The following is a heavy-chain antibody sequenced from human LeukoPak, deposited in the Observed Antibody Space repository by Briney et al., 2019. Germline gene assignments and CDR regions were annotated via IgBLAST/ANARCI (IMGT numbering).Heavy chain of an antibody. Sequence: KASETLSLTCTVSGGSVSSSYYWGWIRQPPGKGLEWIGSIYYSGSTYYNPSLKSRVSISGDTSKNQFSLKLNSLTAADTAVYYCARGARSLFSGSFFYWGQGTLVTVSS. D-gene: IGHD1-26*01. CDR1: GGSVSSSYY. CDR3: ARGARSLFSGSFFY. CDR2: IYYSGST. J-gene: IGHJ4*02. V-gene: IGHV4-39*07.